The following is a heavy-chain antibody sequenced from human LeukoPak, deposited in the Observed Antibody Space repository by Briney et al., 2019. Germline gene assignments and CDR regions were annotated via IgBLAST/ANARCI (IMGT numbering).Heavy chain of an antibody. CDR2: ISNDGSNK. J-gene: IGHJ4*02. D-gene: IGHD6-13*01. V-gene: IGHV3-30*18. Sequence: GGSLRLSCAASGFTFSSYGMHWVRHAPGKGLEWVAVISNDGSNKYYADSVKGRFTISRDNSKNTLYLQMNRLRDEDTAVYYCAKAHARPIAAAGTNFDYWGQGTLVTVSS. CDR1: GFTFSSYG. CDR3: AKAHARPIAAAGTNFDY.